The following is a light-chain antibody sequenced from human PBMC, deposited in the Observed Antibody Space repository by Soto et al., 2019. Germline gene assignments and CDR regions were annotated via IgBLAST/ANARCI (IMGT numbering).Light chain of an antibody. J-gene: IGLJ1*01. CDR3: CSYAGNYIYV. V-gene: IGLV2-11*01. Sequence: QSVLTQPRSVSGSPGQPVAISCTGTSSDDGGYYFVSWYQHHPGKAPQVMIYDVSKRPSGVPGRFSGSKSGNTASLTISGLQAEDEADYYCCSYAGNYIYVFGTGTKVTVL. CDR2: DVS. CDR1: SSDDGGYYF.